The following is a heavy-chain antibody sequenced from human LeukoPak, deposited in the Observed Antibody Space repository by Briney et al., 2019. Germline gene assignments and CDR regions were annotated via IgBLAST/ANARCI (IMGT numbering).Heavy chain of an antibody. CDR3: ARDGLHTAHFDY. J-gene: IGHJ4*02. V-gene: IGHV3-48*02. D-gene: IGHD5-18*01. Sequence: GGSLRLSCAASGFTFSSFTMNWVRQAPGKGLEWVSTVSDTANIHYSDSVKGRFTISRDNAKNSLYLQMNSLRDEDTAVYYCARDGLHTAHFDYWGQGTLVTVSS. CDR1: GFTFSSFT. CDR2: VSDTANI.